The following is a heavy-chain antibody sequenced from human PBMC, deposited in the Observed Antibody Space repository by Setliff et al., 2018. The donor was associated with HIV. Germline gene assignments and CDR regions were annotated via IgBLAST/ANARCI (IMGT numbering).Heavy chain of an antibody. V-gene: IGHV4-39*07. Sequence: TSETLSLTCTVSGGSISSSRYFWGWIRQPPGKGLEWIATVYYTGSTYDNPPLKSRVTLSIDTSKNQFSLKLSSVTAADTAMYYCARVTNSGNGRFDYWGQGTLVTVSS. CDR2: VYYTGST. CDR1: GGSISSSRYF. CDR3: ARVTNSGNGRFDY. J-gene: IGHJ4*02. D-gene: IGHD6-19*01.